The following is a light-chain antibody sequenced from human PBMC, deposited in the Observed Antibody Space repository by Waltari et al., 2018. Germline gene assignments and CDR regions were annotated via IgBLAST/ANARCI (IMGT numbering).Light chain of an antibody. J-gene: IGLJ3*02. CDR2: EVS. CDR1: SGDVGALNY. CDR3: NSYTTTAARV. V-gene: IGLV2-14*01. Sequence: QSALTQPASVSGSPGQSSTISCTGTSGDVGALNYVSWSQQHPGETPKLIIYEVSNRPSGVYTRFSGSESGNTASLPISGLLTEDEADYYCNSYTTTAARVFGGGTKLTVL.